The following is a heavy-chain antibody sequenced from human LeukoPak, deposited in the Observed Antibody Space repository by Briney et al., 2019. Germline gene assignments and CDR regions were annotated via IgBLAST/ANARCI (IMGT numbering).Heavy chain of an antibody. CDR3: VRGRGTAVTTGNWFDL. V-gene: IGHV4-30-4*01. Sequence: PSETLSLTCTVSGGSISSGNYYWNWIRQPPGKGLECIGYIHYSGSTYYNPSLKSRVTISVDTSKNQFSLKLSSVTAADTAVYYCVRGRGTAVTTGNWFDLWGQGTLVTVSS. D-gene: IGHD4-17*01. J-gene: IGHJ5*02. CDR2: IHYSGST. CDR1: GGSISSGNYY.